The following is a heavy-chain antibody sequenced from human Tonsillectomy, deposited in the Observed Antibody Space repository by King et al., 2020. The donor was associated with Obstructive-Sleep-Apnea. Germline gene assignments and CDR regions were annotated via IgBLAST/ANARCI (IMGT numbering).Heavy chain of an antibody. J-gene: IGHJ4*02. CDR3: ARDPDYYVSGTYRYYFDY. Sequence: QVQLVESGGGVVQPGRSLRLSCAASRFTFSSYAMHWVRQAPGKGLEWVAVISFDGSHKYYADSVKGRFTISRDNSKNTLFLQMNSLRAEDTAVYYCARDPDYYVSGTYRYYFDYWGQGSLVTVSS. V-gene: IGHV3-30*04. D-gene: IGHD3-10*01. CDR1: RFTFSSYA. CDR2: ISFDGSHK.